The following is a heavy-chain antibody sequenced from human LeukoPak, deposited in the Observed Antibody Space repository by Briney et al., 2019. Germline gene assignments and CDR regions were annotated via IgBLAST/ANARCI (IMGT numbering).Heavy chain of an antibody. CDR1: GFTFSSYG. CDR2: ISYDGSNK. D-gene: IGHD3-22*01. Sequence: PGRSLRLSCAAPGFTFSSYGMHWVREAPGKGLEWGAVISYDGSNKYYADSVEGRFTISRDNSKNTLYLQMNSLRAEDTAVYYCAKAGFDDSSGYYPHFDYWGQGTLVTVSS. V-gene: IGHV3-30*18. CDR3: AKAGFDDSSGYYPHFDY. J-gene: IGHJ4*02.